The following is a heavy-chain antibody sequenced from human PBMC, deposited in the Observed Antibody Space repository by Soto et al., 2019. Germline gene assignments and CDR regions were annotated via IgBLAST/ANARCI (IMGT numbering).Heavy chain of an antibody. V-gene: IGHV1-3*01. CDR3: ARAGVTMVRGATFDY. Sequence: QVQLVQSGAEVKKPGASVKVSCKASGYTFTSYAMHWVRQAPGQRLEWLGWINAANGNTKYSQKFQYRVTITSDTSANTASMELSSLRSEDTAVYYCARAGVTMVRGATFDYWCQGTLVTVSS. CDR2: INAANGNT. D-gene: IGHD3-10*01. J-gene: IGHJ4*02. CDR1: GYTFTSYA.